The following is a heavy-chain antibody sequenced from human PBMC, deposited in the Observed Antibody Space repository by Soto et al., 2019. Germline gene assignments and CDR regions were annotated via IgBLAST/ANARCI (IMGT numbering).Heavy chain of an antibody. CDR3: AGWGQQNF. CDR1: GFTFTKYW. D-gene: IGHD3-16*01. CDR2: INPDGSGK. Sequence: GGSLRLSCGASGFTFTKYWMNWVRQAPGKGLEWVANINPDGSGKRYVDSVKGRFTMSRDNANNSLYLQMNSLRAEDTAVYYCAGWGQQNFWGLGTLVTVSS. J-gene: IGHJ4*02. V-gene: IGHV3-7*05.